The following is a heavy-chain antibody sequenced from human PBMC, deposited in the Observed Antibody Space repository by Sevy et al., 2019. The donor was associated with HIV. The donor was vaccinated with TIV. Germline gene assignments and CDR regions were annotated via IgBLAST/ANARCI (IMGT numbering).Heavy chain of an antibody. J-gene: IGHJ6*02. V-gene: IGHV3-23*01. D-gene: IGHD3-3*01. CDR1: GFTFSSYA. Sequence: GGSLRLSCAASGFTFSSYAMSWVRQAPGKGLEWVSAISGSGGSTYYADSVKGRFTISRGNSKNTLYLQMNSLRAEDMAVYYCAKDSGYYDFWSGYYTNYYYYGMDVWGQGTTVTVSS. CDR2: ISGSGGST. CDR3: AKDSGYYDFWSGYYTNYYYYGMDV.